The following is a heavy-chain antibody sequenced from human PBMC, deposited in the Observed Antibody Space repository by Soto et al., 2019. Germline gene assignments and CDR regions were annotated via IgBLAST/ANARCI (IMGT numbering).Heavy chain of an antibody. J-gene: IGHJ6*02. CDR3: AKDRGLLRYFDYYGMDV. CDR2: ISWNSGSI. D-gene: IGHD3-9*01. V-gene: IGHV3-9*01. Sequence: GGSLRLSCAAPGFTFDDYAMHWVRQAPGKGLEWVSGISWNSGSIGYADSVKGRFTISRDNAKNSLYLQMNSLRAEDTALYYCAKDRGLLRYFDYYGMDVWGQGTTVTVSS. CDR1: GFTFDDYA.